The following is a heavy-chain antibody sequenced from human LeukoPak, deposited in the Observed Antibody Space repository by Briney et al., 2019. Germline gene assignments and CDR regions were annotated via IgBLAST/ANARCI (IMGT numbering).Heavy chain of an antibody. Sequence: GGSLRLSCAASGFSFSNAWMNWVRQAPGKGLEWVASINHNGNVNYYVDSVKGRFTISRDNAKNSLYLQMSNLRAEDTAVYFCARGGGLDVWGQGATVTVSS. CDR2: INHNGNVN. D-gene: IGHD3-16*01. CDR1: GFSFSNAW. J-gene: IGHJ6*02. CDR3: ARGGGLDV. V-gene: IGHV3-7*03.